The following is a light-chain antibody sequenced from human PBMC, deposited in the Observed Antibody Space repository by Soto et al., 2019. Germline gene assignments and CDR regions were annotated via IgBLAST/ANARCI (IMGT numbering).Light chain of an antibody. J-gene: IGKJ5*01. V-gene: IGKV1-13*02. CDR2: DVS. CDR1: QAIRGA. CDR3: QQFLSYPIT. Sequence: AIQVTQSPSYLSASVGDRVTITCRASQAIRGALAWYQQKPGKPPKLLIYDVSSLESGVPSRFSGSGSGTEFTLTISSLQPEDFGTYYCQQFLSYPITFGHGTRLEIK.